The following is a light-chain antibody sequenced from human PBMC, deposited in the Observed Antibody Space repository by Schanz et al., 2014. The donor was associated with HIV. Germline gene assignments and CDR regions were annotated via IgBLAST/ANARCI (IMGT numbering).Light chain of an antibody. CDR2: GAS. CDR3: QQYNNWPRT. Sequence: EIVMTQSPGTLSLSPGERATLSCRASHSVSSNLAWYQQKPGQAPRLLIYGASTRATGIPARFSGGGSGTEFTLTISSLQSEDFAVYSCQQYNNWPRTFGQGTKVEIK. J-gene: IGKJ1*01. V-gene: IGKV3D-15*01. CDR1: HSVSSN.